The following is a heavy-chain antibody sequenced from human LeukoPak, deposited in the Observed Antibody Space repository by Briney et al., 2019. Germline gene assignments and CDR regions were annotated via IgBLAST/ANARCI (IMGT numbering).Heavy chain of an antibody. CDR3: ARHRYGDSNFDY. Sequence: GESLRISCKGSGYSFTNYWITWVRQMPGKGLEWMGRIDPSDSYANYNPSFQGHVTISADKSISTAYLQWSSLKASDTAMYYCARHRYGDSNFDYWGQGTLVTVSS. D-gene: IGHD4-17*01. J-gene: IGHJ4*02. V-gene: IGHV5-10-1*01. CDR2: IDPSDSYA. CDR1: GYSFTNYW.